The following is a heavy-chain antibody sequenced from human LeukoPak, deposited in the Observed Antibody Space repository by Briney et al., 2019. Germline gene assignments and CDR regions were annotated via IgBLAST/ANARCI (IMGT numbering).Heavy chain of an antibody. CDR2: INPNSGGT. Sequence: ASVKVSCKASGYTFTGYYMHWVRQAPGQGLEWMGWINPNSGGTNYAQKFQGRVTMTRDTSISTAYMELSRLRSDDTAVYYCARVPHYYYDSRGHRTAWYFDLWGRGTLVTVSS. CDR3: ARVPHYYYDSRGHRTAWYFDL. J-gene: IGHJ2*01. CDR1: GYTFTGYY. D-gene: IGHD3-22*01. V-gene: IGHV1-2*02.